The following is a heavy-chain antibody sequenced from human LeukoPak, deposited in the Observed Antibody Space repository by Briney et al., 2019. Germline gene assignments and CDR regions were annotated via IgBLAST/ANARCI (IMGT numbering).Heavy chain of an antibody. D-gene: IGHD3-16*01. CDR3: AKGGVRDDAFDI. CDR1: GFPFSSYA. CDR2: ISGSGGST. J-gene: IGHJ3*02. V-gene: IGHV3-23*01. Sequence: GGSLRLSFAASGFPFSSYAMSRVRPAPGKGLEWVSAISGSGGSTYYADSVKGRFTISRDNSKNTLYLQMNSLRAEDTAVYYCAKGGVRDDAFDIWGQGTMVTVSS.